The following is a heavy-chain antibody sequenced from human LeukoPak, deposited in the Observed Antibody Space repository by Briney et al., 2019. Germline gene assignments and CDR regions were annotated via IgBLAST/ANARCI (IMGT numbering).Heavy chain of an antibody. D-gene: IGHD4-17*01. J-gene: IGHJ4*02. CDR2: IYYSGST. V-gene: IGHV4-59*08. CDR3: ARQGNGDLYYFDY. CDR1: GGSISYYY. Sequence: PSEILTLTCTVSGGSISYYYWSWIRQPPGKGLEWIGYIYYSGSTTYNPSPKSQITISVDPSKNLSSLKLSSVPAADTAMYYCARQGNGDLYYFDYWGQGTLVTVSS.